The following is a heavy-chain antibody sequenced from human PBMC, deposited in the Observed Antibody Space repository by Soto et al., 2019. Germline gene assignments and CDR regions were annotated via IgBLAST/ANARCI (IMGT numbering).Heavy chain of an antibody. CDR2: ISNNGGST. J-gene: IGHJ6*03. CDR1: GFTFSTFG. D-gene: IGHD3-9*01. Sequence: XGSLRLSCAASGFTFSTFGMHWVRQAPGKGLEYVSAISNNGGSTYYGNSVKGGFTISRDNSKNTLYLQMGSLRAEDMAVYYCARSANCDWLYYKHYYMDFWGRGTTVNLSS. CDR3: ARSANCDWLYYKHYYMDF. V-gene: IGHV3-64*01.